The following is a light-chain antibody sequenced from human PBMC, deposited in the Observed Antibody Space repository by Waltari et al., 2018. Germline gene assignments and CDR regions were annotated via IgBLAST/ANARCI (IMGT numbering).Light chain of an antibody. CDR2: KVS. J-gene: IGKJ1*01. CDR1: QSLVYSDGKTY. V-gene: IGKV2-30*01. Sequence: DVVMTQSPLSLPVTLGQPASISCRSSQSLVYSDGKTYLNWFQQRPGQSPRRLIYKVSNRDSGVPDRLSGSGSGSDFTLKISRVEAEDVGVYYGMQGTHWPPTFGQGTKVEIK. CDR3: MQGTHWPPT.